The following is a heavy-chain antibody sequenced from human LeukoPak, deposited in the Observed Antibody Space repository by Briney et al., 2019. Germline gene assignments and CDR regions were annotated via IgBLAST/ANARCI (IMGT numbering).Heavy chain of an antibody. Sequence: SVKVSCKASGGTFSSYAISWVRQAPGQGLEWMGGIIPIFGTANYAQKFQGRVTITADESTSTAYMELSRLRSDDTAVYYCARDKGRDGYTAFDYWGQGTLVTVSS. CDR1: GGTFSSYA. J-gene: IGHJ4*02. CDR3: ARDKGRDGYTAFDY. V-gene: IGHV1-69*13. CDR2: IIPIFGTA. D-gene: IGHD5-24*01.